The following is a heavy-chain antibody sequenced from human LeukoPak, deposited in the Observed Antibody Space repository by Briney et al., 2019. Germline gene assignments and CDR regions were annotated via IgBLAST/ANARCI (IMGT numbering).Heavy chain of an antibody. CDR2: LSSGGRTK. CDR3: ASGGDRWELPII. CDR1: GFTFSNYE. J-gene: IGHJ3*02. V-gene: IGHV3-48*03. D-gene: IGHD1-26*01. Sequence: GGSLRLSCAASGFTFSNYEMKWVRQAPGKGLEWVSYLSSGGRTKYYADSVRGRLTTSRDNAKSSLSLQMDSLRAEDMAVYYCASGGDRWELPIIWGRGTMVIVSS.